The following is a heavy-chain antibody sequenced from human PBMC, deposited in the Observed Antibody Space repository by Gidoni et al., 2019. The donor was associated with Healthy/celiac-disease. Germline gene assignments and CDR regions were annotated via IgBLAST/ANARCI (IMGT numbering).Heavy chain of an antibody. V-gene: IGHV3-33*01. Sequence: QVQLVESGGGVVQPGRSLRLSCAASGFTFSSYGMHWVRQAPGKGLEWVAVIWYDGSNKYDADSVKGRFTISRDNSKNTLYLQMNSLRAEDTAVYYCARDADIVVVPAATGFDYWGQGTLVTVSS. CDR2: IWYDGSNK. CDR1: GFTFSSYG. J-gene: IGHJ4*02. CDR3: ARDADIVVVPAATGFDY. D-gene: IGHD2-2*01.